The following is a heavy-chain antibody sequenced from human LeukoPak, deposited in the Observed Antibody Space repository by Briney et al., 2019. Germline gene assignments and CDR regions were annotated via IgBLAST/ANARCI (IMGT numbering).Heavy chain of an antibody. Sequence: GGSLRLSCAASGFTISSYSMNWVRQPPGKGLEWVSYISSSSSAIYYAVYVKGRFPISRDNAKNSLYLQINSLRDEDTAVYYCARDLKGRYGSGNWFVPWGEGTVVSVS. CDR2: ISSSSSAI. V-gene: IGHV3-48*02. J-gene: IGHJ5*02. D-gene: IGHD3-10*01. CDR1: GFTISSYS. CDR3: ARDLKGRYGSGNWFVP.